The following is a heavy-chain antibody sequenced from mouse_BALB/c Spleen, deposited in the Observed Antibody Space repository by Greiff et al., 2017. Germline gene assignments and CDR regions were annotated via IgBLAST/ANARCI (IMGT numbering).Heavy chain of an antibody. Sequence: VKVVESGPGLVAPSQSLSITCTVSGFSLTSYGVHWVRQPPGKGLEWLGVIWAGGSTNYNSALMSRLSISKDNSKSQVFLKMNSLQTDDTAMYYCARAYYRYDEAYWGQGTLVTVSA. J-gene: IGHJ3*01. D-gene: IGHD2-14*01. CDR2: IWAGGST. V-gene: IGHV2-9*02. CDR1: GFSLTSYG. CDR3: ARAYYRYDEAY.